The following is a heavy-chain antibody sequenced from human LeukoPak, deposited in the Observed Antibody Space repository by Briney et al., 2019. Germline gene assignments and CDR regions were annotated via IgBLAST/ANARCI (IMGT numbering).Heavy chain of an antibody. V-gene: IGHV1-18*01. J-gene: IGHJ3*02. Sequence: ASVKVSCKASGYTFTSYGISWVRQAPGQGLEWMGWISAYNGNTNYAQKLQGGVTMTTDTSTSTAYMELRSLRSDDTAVYYCARSFNRGAMIVVRPGAFDIWGQGTMVTVSS. CDR2: ISAYNGNT. D-gene: IGHD3-22*01. CDR1: GYTFTSYG. CDR3: ARSFNRGAMIVVRPGAFDI.